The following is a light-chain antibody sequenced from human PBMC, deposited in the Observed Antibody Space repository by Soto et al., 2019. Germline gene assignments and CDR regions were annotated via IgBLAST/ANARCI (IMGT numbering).Light chain of an antibody. CDR1: SSDVGGYNY. CDR3: SSYTSSSTPVV. CDR2: DVS. J-gene: IGLJ2*01. Sequence: SALTQSASVSGSPGQSITISCTGTSSDVGGYNYVSWYQQHPGKAPKLMIYDVSNRPSGVSNRFSGSKSGNTASLTISGLQAEDEADYYCSSYTSSSTPVVFGGGTKLTVL. V-gene: IGLV2-14*01.